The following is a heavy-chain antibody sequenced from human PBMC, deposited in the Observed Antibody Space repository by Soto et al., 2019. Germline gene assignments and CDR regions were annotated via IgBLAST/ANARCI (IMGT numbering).Heavy chain of an antibody. J-gene: IGHJ4*02. CDR3: ARAPPTSATLDY. CDR2: IYYSGST. CDR1: GGSISSGGYY. Sequence: PSETLSLTCTVSGGSISSGGYYWSWIRQHPGKGLEWIGYIYYSGSTYYNPSLKSRVTISVDTSKNQFSLKLSSVTAADTAVYYCARAPPTSATLDYWGQGTLVTVSS. V-gene: IGHV4-31*03.